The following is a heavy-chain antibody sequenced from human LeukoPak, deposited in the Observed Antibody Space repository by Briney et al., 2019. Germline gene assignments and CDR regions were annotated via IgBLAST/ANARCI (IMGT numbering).Heavy chain of an antibody. J-gene: IGHJ4*02. Sequence: ASVKVSCKASGYTFTGYYMHWVRQAPGQGLEWMGWISAYNGNTNYVQKLQGRVTMTTDTSTSTAYMELRSLRSDDTAVYYCARDLGRDGVDYWGQGTLVTVSS. CDR1: GYTFTGYY. CDR3: ARDLGRDGVDY. CDR2: ISAYNGNT. D-gene: IGHD5-24*01. V-gene: IGHV1-18*04.